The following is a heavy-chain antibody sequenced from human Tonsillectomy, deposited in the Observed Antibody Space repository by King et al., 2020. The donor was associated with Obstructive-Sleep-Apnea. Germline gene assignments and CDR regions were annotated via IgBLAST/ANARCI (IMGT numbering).Heavy chain of an antibody. CDR1: GFNFRSYS. Sequence: ELQLVQSGGGLVKPGGSLRLSCAASGFNFRSYSMNWVRQAPGKGLEWVSSISSSSSYIYYADSVKGRFTISRDNAKNSLYLQMNTLRAEDTAVYYCARDYYEIAIDYWGQGTLVTVSS. J-gene: IGHJ4*02. CDR3: ARDYYEIAIDY. CDR2: ISSSSSYI. V-gene: IGHV3-21*01. D-gene: IGHD3-22*01.